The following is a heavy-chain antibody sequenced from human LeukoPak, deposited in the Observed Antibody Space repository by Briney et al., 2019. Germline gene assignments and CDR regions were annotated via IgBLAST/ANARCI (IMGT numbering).Heavy chain of an antibody. CDR1: GYSFTSYW. CDR3: ARHPGIAARPTYFDY. J-gene: IGHJ4*02. Sequence: GESLKISCKGSGYSFTSYWIGWVRQMPGKGLEWMGIIYPGDSDTRYSPSFQGQVTISADKSISTAYLQWSSLKASDTAVYYCARHPGIAARPTYFDYWGQGTLVTVSS. CDR2: IYPGDSDT. V-gene: IGHV5-51*01. D-gene: IGHD6-6*01.